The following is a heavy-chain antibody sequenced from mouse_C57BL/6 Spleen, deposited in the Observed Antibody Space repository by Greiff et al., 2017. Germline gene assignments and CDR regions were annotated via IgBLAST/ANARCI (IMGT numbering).Heavy chain of an antibody. CDR2: ISNLAYSI. D-gene: IGHD2-4*01. Sequence: EVHLVESGGGLVQPGGSLKLSCAASGFTFSDYGMAWVRQAPRKGPEWVAFISNLAYSIYYADTVTGRFPISRENAKNTLYLEMSSLRSEDTAMYYCARQGYDYDSYAMDYWGQGTSVTVSS. J-gene: IGHJ4*01. V-gene: IGHV5-15*01. CDR3: ARQGYDYDSYAMDY. CDR1: GFTFSDYG.